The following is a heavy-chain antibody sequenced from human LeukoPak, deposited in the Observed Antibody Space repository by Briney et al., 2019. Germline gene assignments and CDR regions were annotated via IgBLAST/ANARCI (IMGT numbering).Heavy chain of an antibody. CDR1: GFTFSSYS. Sequence: GTSLRLSCAASGFTFSSYSMNWVRQAPGKGLEWVSSISSSSSYIYYADSVKGRFTITRDNAKNSLYLQMNSLRAEDTAVYYCASGVRYSSSWYPFDYWGQGTLVTVSS. D-gene: IGHD6-13*01. CDR2: ISSSSSYI. J-gene: IGHJ4*02. CDR3: ASGVRYSSSWYPFDY. V-gene: IGHV3-21*01.